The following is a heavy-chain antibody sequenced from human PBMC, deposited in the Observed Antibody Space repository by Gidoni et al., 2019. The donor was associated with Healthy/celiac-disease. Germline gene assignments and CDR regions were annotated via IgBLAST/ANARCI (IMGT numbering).Heavy chain of an antibody. J-gene: IGHJ4*02. D-gene: IGHD3-22*01. V-gene: IGHV3-74*01. Sequence: EVQLVESGGGLVQPGGSLRLSCAASGFTFSSYWMHWVRQTPGKGLVWVSRISSDGGSTTYADSVKGRFTISRDNAKNTLYLQMNSLRAEDTAVYYCARDGMSYYYDSSGYKWGQGTLVTVSS. CDR2: ISSDGGST. CDR3: ARDGMSYYYDSSGYK. CDR1: GFTFSSYW.